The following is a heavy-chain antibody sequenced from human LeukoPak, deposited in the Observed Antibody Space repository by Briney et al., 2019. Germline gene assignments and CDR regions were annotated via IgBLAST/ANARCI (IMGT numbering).Heavy chain of an antibody. CDR3: AREGGYSYGSQTIDY. Sequence: GGSLRLSCAASGFTFSSYSMNWVRQAPGKRLEWVSSISSSSSYIYYAGSVKGRFTISRDNAKNSLYLQMNSLRAEDTAVYYCAREGGYSYGSQTIDYWGQGALVTVSS. CDR2: ISSSSSYI. D-gene: IGHD5-18*01. J-gene: IGHJ4*02. V-gene: IGHV3-21*01. CDR1: GFTFSSYS.